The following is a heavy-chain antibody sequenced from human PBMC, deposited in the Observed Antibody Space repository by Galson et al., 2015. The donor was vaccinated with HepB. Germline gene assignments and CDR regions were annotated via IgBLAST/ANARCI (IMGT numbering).Heavy chain of an antibody. CDR2: ISSSSSTI. V-gene: IGHV3-48*04. CDR1: GFTFSSYS. CDR3: ASAGRRSGYVASPSGYFDY. Sequence: SLRLSCAASGFTFSSYSMNWVRQAPGKGLEWVSYISSSSSTIYYADSVKGRFTISRDNAKNSLYLQMNSLRAEDTAVYYCASAGRRSGYVASPSGYFDYWGQGTLVTVSS. D-gene: IGHD5-12*01. J-gene: IGHJ4*02.